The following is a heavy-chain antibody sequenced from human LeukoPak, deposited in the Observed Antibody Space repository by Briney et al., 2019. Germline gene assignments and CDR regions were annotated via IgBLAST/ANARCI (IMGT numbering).Heavy chain of an antibody. CDR2: VNPDRGGT. CDR3: ARIHCSSTSCYYFDY. CDR1: GYTFTAYY. Sequence: ASVNLSCKASGYTFTAYYMHWVRQAPGQGLEWVGWVNPDRGGTNYAQKFQGRVTMTRDTSINTAYMDLSRLTSDDTAVYYCARIHCSSTSCYYFDYWGQGTLVTVSS. J-gene: IGHJ4*02. V-gene: IGHV1-2*02. D-gene: IGHD2-2*01.